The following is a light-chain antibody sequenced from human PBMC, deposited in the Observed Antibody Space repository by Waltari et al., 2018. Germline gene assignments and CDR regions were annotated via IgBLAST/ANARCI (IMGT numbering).Light chain of an antibody. CDR3: QQYKTFPLT. CDR1: QGISKF. V-gene: IGKV1-16*01. J-gene: IGKJ4*01. Sequence: DIQMTQSPSSLAASVGDRVTITCRASQGISKFLAWFRQKPGKAPESLIYGASSLQSGVPSRFSGSGSGTDFTLTISSLQTEDFASYYCQQYKTFPLTFGGGTKVEIK. CDR2: GAS.